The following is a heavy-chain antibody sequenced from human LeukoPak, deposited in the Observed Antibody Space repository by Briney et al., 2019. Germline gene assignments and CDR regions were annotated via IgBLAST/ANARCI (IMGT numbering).Heavy chain of an antibody. J-gene: IGHJ4*02. CDR2: TNSDGSTT. V-gene: IGHV3-74*01. Sequence: GGSLRLSCAASGFTFSSFWMHWVRQAPGKGLVWVSHTNSDGSTTDYADSVRGRFTISRDNTKNTLYLQMNSLTVEDTAVYYCGRGMRDHYALDYWGQGILVTVSS. CDR3: GRGMRDHYALDY. CDR1: GFTFSSFW. D-gene: IGHD2-2*01.